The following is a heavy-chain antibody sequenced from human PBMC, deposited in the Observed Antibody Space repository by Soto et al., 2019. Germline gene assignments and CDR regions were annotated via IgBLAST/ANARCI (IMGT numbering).Heavy chain of an antibody. CDR2: IESKADGETT. CDR1: GFTFSRYA. CDR3: TTGAADYYGSGSDDY. D-gene: IGHD3-10*01. V-gene: IGHV3-15*04. J-gene: IGHJ4*01. Sequence: GGSLRLSCAASGFTFSRYAMYWVRQAPGKGLEWVGRIESKADGETTDYTAPVKGRFSISRDDSRNTVYLQMNNLRSEDTAVYYCTTGAADYYGSGSDDYWGHGTLVTVSS.